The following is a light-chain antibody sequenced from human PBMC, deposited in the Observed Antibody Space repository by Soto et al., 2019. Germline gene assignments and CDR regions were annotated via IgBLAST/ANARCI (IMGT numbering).Light chain of an antibody. Sequence: DIQMTQSPSTLSASVGDRVTITCRASQSISSWLAWYQQKPGKAPKLLIYDASSLESGVPSRFSGSGSGTEFTLTISSLQPDDFASYYCQQYNSYPHTFGGGTKVEIK. CDR3: QQYNSYPHT. CDR1: QSISSW. J-gene: IGKJ4*01. CDR2: DAS. V-gene: IGKV1-5*01.